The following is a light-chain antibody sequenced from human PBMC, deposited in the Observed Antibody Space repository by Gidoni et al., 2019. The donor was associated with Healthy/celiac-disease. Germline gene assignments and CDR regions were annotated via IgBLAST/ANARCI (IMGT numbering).Light chain of an antibody. CDR2: AAS. J-gene: IGKJ4*01. CDR3: QQSYSTPQLT. V-gene: IGKV1-39*01. CDR1: QSISSY. Sequence: DIQMTQSPSPLSSSVGDRVTITCRASQSISSYLNWYQQKPGKAPQLLIYAASSWQSGVPARFSGSGYGTDFTLIISSLQPEDFATYYCQQSYSTPQLTFGGGTKVEIK.